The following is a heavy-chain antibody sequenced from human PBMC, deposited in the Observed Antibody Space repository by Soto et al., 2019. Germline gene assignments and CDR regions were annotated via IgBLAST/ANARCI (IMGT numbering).Heavy chain of an antibody. D-gene: IGHD4-17*01. CDR3: AKDWPGTSSVTSHF. CDR2: IINSGATT. Sequence: EVHLLESGGTLVQPGGSLRLSCAASGFDFSTYAMTWVRQAPGKGLEWVSAIINSGATTYYADSVKGRFTISRDNARNRLYLQMNGLRDDDTVMYYCAKDWPGTSSVTSHFCGQGTWVTVSS. CDR1: GFDFSTYA. V-gene: IGHV3-23*01. J-gene: IGHJ4*02.